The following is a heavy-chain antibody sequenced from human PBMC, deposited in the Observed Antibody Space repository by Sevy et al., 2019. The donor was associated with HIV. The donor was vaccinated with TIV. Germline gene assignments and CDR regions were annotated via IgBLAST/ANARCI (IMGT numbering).Heavy chain of an antibody. Sequence: GGSLRLSCAASGFTFSRYSMNWVRQAPGKGLEWVSYISSSSSTIYYADSVKGRFTISRDNAKNSLYLQMNSLRDEDTAVYYCARGGKDIVVVVAATADYWGQGTLVTVSS. D-gene: IGHD2-15*01. CDR1: GFTFSRYS. CDR3: ARGGKDIVVVVAATADY. CDR2: ISSSSSTI. J-gene: IGHJ4*02. V-gene: IGHV3-48*02.